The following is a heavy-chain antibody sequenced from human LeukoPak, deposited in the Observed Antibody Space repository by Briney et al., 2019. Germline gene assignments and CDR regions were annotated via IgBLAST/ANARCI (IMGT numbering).Heavy chain of an antibody. V-gene: IGHV3-11*01. CDR3: ARDYPSDDSSGYYLLRSSENWFDP. CDR1: GFTFSDYY. Sequence: GGSLRLSCAASGFTFSDYYMSWIRQAPGKGLEWVSYISSSGSTIYYADSVKGRFTISRDNAKNSLYLQMNNLRAEDTAVYYCARDYPSDDSSGYYLLRSSENWFDPWGQGTLVTVSS. D-gene: IGHD3-22*01. J-gene: IGHJ5*02. CDR2: ISSSGSTI.